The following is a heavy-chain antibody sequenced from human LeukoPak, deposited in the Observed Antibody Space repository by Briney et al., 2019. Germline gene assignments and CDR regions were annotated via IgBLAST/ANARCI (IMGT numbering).Heavy chain of an antibody. V-gene: IGHV3-33*01. J-gene: IGHJ4*02. CDR1: GFTFSYYA. CDR2: IWSDGSNK. CDR3: AIELFGSGWCPDG. D-gene: IGHD3-10*01. Sequence: PGRSLRLSCSASGFTFSYYAIHWVRQAPGKGLEWVALIWSDGSNKYYADSVKGRITISRDNSKNTVYLQMNSLRAEDTAGYYWAIELFGSGWCPDGWGQGTLVTVSS.